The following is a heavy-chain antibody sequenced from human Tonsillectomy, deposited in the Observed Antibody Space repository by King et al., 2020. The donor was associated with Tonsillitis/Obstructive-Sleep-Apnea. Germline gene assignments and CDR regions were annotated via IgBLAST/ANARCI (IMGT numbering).Heavy chain of an antibody. CDR3: ARLGGEEDNRPYYYYGMDV. CDR2: IFSGGTT. V-gene: IGHV3-53*01. CDR1: GFIVSDKY. Sequence: DVQLVESGGGLIQPGGSLRLSCAASGFIVSDKYMNWVRQAPGKGLEWVSVIFSGGTTYYTDSVKGRFTISRDNSKNTLYLQMNSLRAEDTAVYYCARLGGEEDNRPYYYYGMDVWGQGTTVTVSS. J-gene: IGHJ6*02. D-gene: IGHD2/OR15-2a*01.